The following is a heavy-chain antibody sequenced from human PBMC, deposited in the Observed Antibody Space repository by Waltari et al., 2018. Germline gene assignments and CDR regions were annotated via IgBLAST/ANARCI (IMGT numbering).Heavy chain of an antibody. CDR2: TRNKANSYTK. CDR1: GFTFSDHY. CDR3: ARVRGYGDYYFDY. Sequence: EVQLVESGGGLVQPGGSLRLSCAASGFTFSDHYMDWVRQAPGKGLGWGGRTRNKANSYTKEYAASVKGRLTISRDDSKTSLYLQMNSLKTEDTAVYYCARVRGYGDYYFDYWGQGTLVTVSS. V-gene: IGHV3-72*01. J-gene: IGHJ4*02. D-gene: IGHD4-17*01.